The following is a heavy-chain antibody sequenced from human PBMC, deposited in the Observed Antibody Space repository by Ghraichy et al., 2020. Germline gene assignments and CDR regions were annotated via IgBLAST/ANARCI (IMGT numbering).Heavy chain of an antibody. J-gene: IGHJ4*02. V-gene: IGHV4-59*01. CDR3: ARDGEVGATYFDY. CDR1: GGSISSYY. D-gene: IGHD1-26*01. CDR2: IYYSGST. Sequence: SETLSLTCTVSGGSISSYYWSWIRQPPGKGLEWIGYIYYSGSTNYNPSLKSRVTISVDTSKNQFSLKLSSVTAADTDVYYCARDGEVGATYFDYWGQGTLVTVSS.